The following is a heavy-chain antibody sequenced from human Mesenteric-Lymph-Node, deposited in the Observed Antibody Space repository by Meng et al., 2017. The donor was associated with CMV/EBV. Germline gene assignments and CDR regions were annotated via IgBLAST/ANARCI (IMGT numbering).Heavy chain of an antibody. J-gene: IGHJ4*02. V-gene: IGHV3-21*06. CDR1: GFTFSSYS. Sequence: GESLKISCAASGFTFSSYSMNWVRQAPGKGLEWVSSISSSSSYIYYADSVKGRFTISRDSARNLLYLQMNSLRAEDTAVYYCARDYSSSWYKGRGYFDYWGQGTLVTVSS. D-gene: IGHD6-13*01. CDR3: ARDYSSSWYKGRGYFDY. CDR2: ISSSSSYI.